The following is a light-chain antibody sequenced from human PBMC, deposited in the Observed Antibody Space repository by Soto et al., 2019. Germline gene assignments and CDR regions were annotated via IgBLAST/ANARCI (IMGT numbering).Light chain of an antibody. J-gene: IGLJ1*01. Sequence: QSVLSQPPSVSAAPGQRVTISCSGSTSNIGKYYVSWYQQVPGTAPRLLIYDNDRRPSGIPDRFSGSKSGTSATLGITGLQTGDEGDYYCGTWDSSLNVFVFGTGTKVTVL. CDR1: TSNIGKYY. CDR3: GTWDSSLNVFV. CDR2: DND. V-gene: IGLV1-51*01.